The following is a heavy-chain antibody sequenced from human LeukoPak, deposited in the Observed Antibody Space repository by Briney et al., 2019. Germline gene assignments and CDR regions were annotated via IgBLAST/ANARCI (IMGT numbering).Heavy chain of an antibody. CDR2: IYHSGTY. D-gene: IGHD1-26*01. V-gene: IGHV4-59*11. CDR3: ARGGWEAEHAFDI. CDR1: VGSLTTHY. J-gene: IGHJ3*02. Sequence: SETRSLTGTVSVGSLTTHYWNWIRQSPGKGLEGIAFIYHSGTYNYNSSLQSRLTISIDTSKNQFSLKLSSVTAADTAVYYCARGGWEAEHAFDIWGQGTMVTVSS.